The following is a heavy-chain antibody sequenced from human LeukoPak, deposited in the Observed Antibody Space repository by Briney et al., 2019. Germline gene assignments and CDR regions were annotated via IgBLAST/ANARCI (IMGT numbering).Heavy chain of an antibody. CDR3: ARGPRIVVVPAAIWFDP. CDR2: ISYDGSNK. Sequence: GGSLRLSCAASGFTFSSYAMSWVRQAPGKGLEWVAVISYDGSNKYYADSVKGRFTISRDNSKNTLYLQMNSLRAEDTAVYYCARGPRIVVVPAAIWFDPWGQGTLVTVSS. V-gene: IGHV3-30*03. D-gene: IGHD2-2*01. CDR1: GFTFSSYA. J-gene: IGHJ5*02.